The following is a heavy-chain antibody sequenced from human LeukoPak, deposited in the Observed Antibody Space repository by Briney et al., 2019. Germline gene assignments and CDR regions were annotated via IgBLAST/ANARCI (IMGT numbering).Heavy chain of an antibody. CDR1: GFTFSSYS. Sequence: GGSLRLSCAASGFTFSSYSMNWVRQAPGNGLEWVSSISSSSSYIYYADSVKGRFTISRDNAKNSLYLQMNSLRAEDTAVYYCARDAYYGAPGDYWGQGTLVTVSS. CDR3: ARDAYYGAPGDY. V-gene: IGHV3-21*01. J-gene: IGHJ4*02. D-gene: IGHD4-17*01. CDR2: ISSSSSYI.